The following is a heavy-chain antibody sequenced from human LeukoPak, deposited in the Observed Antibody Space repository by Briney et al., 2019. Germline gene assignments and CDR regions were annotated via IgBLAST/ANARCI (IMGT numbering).Heavy chain of an antibody. CDR2: ISSGGSPM. CDR1: GFTFSDYY. J-gene: IGHJ4*02. D-gene: IGHD3-22*01. V-gene: IGHV3-11*04. Sequence: TGGSLRLSCAASGFTFSDYYMSWIRQAPGKGLEGVAYISSGGSPMYYVDSVKGRSTISRDNAKNSLYLEIHSLRVEDTGVYYCVRDSHYYDTIDPKYRLDYWGQGTLVSVSS. CDR3: VRDSHYYDTIDPKYRLDY.